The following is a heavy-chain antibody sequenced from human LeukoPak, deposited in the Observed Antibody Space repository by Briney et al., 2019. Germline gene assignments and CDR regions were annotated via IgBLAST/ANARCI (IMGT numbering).Heavy chain of an antibody. V-gene: IGHV4-59*01. CDR2: IYYSGST. Sequence: SETLSLTCAVYGGSFSGYYWSWIRQPPGKGLEWIGYIYYSGSTNYNPSLKSRVTISVDTSKNQFSLKLSSVTAADTAVYYCARLLVDTAMVFRYYYFDYWGQGTLVTVSP. CDR1: GGSFSGYY. CDR3: ARLLVDTAMVFRYYYFDY. J-gene: IGHJ4*02. D-gene: IGHD5-18*01.